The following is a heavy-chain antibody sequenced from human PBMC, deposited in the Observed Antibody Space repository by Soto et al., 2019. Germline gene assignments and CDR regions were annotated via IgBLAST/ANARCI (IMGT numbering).Heavy chain of an antibody. CDR1: GFTFSSYG. J-gene: IGHJ5*02. D-gene: IGHD6-13*01. V-gene: IGHV3-33*01. Sequence: QVQLVESGGGVVQPGRSLRLSCAASGFTFSSYGMHWVRQAPGKGLEWVAVIWYDGSNKYYADSVKGRFTISRDNSKNTLYLQMNSLRAEDTAVYYCARDTTSSSWPNWFDPWGQGTLVTVSS. CDR3: ARDTTSSSWPNWFDP. CDR2: IWYDGSNK.